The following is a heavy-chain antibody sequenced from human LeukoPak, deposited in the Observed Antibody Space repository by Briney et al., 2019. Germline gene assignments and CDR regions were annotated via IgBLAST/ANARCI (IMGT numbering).Heavy chain of an antibody. V-gene: IGHV4-61*02. D-gene: IGHD6-13*01. CDR1: GGSISSGSYY. CDR2: IYTSGST. J-gene: IGHJ4*02. Sequence: SQTLSLTCTVSGGSISSGSYYWSWIRQPAGKGLEWIGRIYTSGSTNYNPSLKSRVTISVDTSKNQFSLKLSSVTAADTAVYYCARFAPYSSSWYFDYWGQGTLVTVSS. CDR3: ARFAPYSSSWYFDY.